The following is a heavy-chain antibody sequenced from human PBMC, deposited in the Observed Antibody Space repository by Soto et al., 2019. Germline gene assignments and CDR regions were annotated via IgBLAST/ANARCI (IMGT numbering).Heavy chain of an antibody. V-gene: IGHV1-69*02. CDR3: ATNYGSGSEHFDN. CDR1: GDTFNFYT. J-gene: IGHJ4*02. Sequence: QVQLVQSGAEVKKPGSSVRVSCTASGDTFNFYTINWVRQAPEQGLQWMGRIIPMLGMSNYAQKFQGGVTMIADKSTSTVYMDLSRLRSEDTALYYCATNYGSGSEHFDNWGQGTLVTVSS. D-gene: IGHD3-10*01. CDR2: IIPMLGMS.